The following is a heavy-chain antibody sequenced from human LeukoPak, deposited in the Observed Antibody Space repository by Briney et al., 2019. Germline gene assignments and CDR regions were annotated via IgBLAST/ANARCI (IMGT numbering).Heavy chain of an antibody. CDR3: ARDPTTVTKGLDX. D-gene: IGHD4-17*01. J-gene: IGHJ3*02. CDR2: ISYIGST. V-gene: IGHV4-59*01. Sequence: GYISYIGSTNYNPSLKSRVTISVDTSKNQFSLKLSSVTAADTAVYYCARDPTTVTKGLDXWGQXTM.